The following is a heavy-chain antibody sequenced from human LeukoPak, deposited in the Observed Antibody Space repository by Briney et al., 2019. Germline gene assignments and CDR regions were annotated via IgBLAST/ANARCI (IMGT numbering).Heavy chain of an antibody. Sequence: ASVKVSCKASGYTFICYYIHWVRQAPGQGQEWMGWINPNSGGTNYAQKFQGRGTMTRDTSISTAYMELSRLISDDTAVYHCARAHCSSTNCYQFDYWGQGTLVTVSS. CDR2: INPNSGGT. V-gene: IGHV1-2*02. D-gene: IGHD2-2*01. CDR1: GYTFICYY. CDR3: ARAHCSSTNCYQFDY. J-gene: IGHJ4*02.